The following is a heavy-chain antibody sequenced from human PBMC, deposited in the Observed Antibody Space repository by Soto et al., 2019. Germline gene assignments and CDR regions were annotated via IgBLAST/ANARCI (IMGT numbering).Heavy chain of an antibody. Sequence: QVQLVESGGGVVQPGRSLRLSCAASGFTFSSYAMHWVRQAPGKGLEWVAVISYDGSNKYYADSVKGRFTISRDNSKNTLYLQMNSLRAEDTAGYYCARMASFYCSGGSCYPTYGMDVWGQGTTVTVSS. D-gene: IGHD2-15*01. CDR1: GFTFSSYA. CDR3: ARMASFYCSGGSCYPTYGMDV. J-gene: IGHJ6*02. CDR2: ISYDGSNK. V-gene: IGHV3-30-3*01.